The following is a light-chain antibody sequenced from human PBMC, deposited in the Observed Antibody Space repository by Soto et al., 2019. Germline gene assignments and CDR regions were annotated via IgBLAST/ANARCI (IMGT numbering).Light chain of an antibody. CDR3: QQYGSSPLT. CDR1: QSVSSSY. Sequence: EIVLRQSPGTLSLSPGERATLSCRARQSVSSSYLAWYQQKPGQAPRLLIYGASSRATGIPDRFSGSGSGTDFTLTIIRLEPEDFAVYYCQQYGSSPLTFGGGTKVDIK. V-gene: IGKV3-20*01. J-gene: IGKJ4*01. CDR2: GAS.